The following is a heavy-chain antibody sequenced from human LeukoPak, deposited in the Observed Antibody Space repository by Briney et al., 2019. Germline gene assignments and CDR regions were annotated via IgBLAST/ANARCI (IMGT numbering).Heavy chain of an antibody. CDR1: GGSISSYY. CDR2: IYTSGST. J-gene: IGHJ4*02. V-gene: IGHV4-4*07. D-gene: IGHD3-10*01. CDR3: ARERMVRGALDY. Sequence: SETLSLTCTVSGGSISSYYWSWIRQPAGKGLEWIGRIYTSGSTNYNPSLKSRVTMSVDTSKNQFSLKPSSVTAADTAVYYCARERMVRGALDYWGQGTLVTVSS.